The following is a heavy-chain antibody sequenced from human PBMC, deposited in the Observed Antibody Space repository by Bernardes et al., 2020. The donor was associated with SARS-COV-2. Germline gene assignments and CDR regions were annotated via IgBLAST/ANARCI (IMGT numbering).Heavy chain of an antibody. D-gene: IGHD6-13*01. V-gene: IGHV3-23*01. J-gene: IGHJ6*02. CDR3: AKVIAAAGKGGVFDYYYGMDV. Sequence: GSLRLSCTASGFTFSIYAMSWVRQAPGKGLEWVSAISGRGGSTCYADSVRGRFTIPRDNSKNTLYMQMNSLRAEDTAVYYCAKVIAAAGKGGVFDYYYGMDVWGQGTTVTVSS. CDR2: ISGRGGST. CDR1: GFTFSIYA.